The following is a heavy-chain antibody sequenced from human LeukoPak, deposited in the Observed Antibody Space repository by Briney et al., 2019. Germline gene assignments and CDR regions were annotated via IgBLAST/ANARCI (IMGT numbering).Heavy chain of an antibody. CDR3: ARVTEYSTAGMRY. CDR2: ISSDGSTT. J-gene: IGHJ4*02. V-gene: IGHV3-74*01. D-gene: IGHD6-13*01. CDR1: GFTFSSYW. Sequence: GRSLRLSCAASGFTFSSYWMHWVRQAPGKGLVWVSRISSDGSTTTYADSVKGQFTISRDNAKSTLYLQMNSLRAEDTALYYCARVTEYSTAGMRYWGQGTLVTVSS.